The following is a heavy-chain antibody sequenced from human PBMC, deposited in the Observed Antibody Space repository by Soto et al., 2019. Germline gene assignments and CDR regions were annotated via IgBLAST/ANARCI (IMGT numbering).Heavy chain of an antibody. Sequence: ASVKVSCKASGYTFTGYYMHWVRQAPGQGLEWMGWINPNSGGTNYAQKFQGWVTMTRDTSISTAYMELSRLRSDDTAVYYCARFAPTTVTTPALYYYYYYGMDVWGQGTTVTVSS. CDR3: ARFAPTTVTTPALYYYYYYGMDV. CDR1: GYTFTGYY. D-gene: IGHD4-17*01. J-gene: IGHJ6*02. V-gene: IGHV1-2*04. CDR2: INPNSGGT.